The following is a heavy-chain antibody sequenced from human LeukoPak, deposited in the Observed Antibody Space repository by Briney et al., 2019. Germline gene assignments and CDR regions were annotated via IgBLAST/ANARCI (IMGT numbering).Heavy chain of an antibody. Sequence: SETLSLTCAVYGGSFSGYYWSWIRQSPGKGLEWIGEINQSGSTNYNPSLKSRVTIAVDTSKNQFSLKLSSVTAADTAVYYCARTRYYYNSRSYGAPYYFDYWGQGTLVTVSS. CDR1: GGSFSGYY. V-gene: IGHV4-34*01. D-gene: IGHD3-10*01. CDR3: ARTRYYYNSRSYGAPYYFDY. CDR2: INQSGST. J-gene: IGHJ4*02.